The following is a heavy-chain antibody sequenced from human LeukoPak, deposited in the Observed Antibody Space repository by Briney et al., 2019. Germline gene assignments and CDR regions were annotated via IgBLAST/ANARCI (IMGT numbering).Heavy chain of an antibody. CDR2: IIPILGIA. V-gene: IGHV1-69*04. J-gene: IGHJ4*02. CDR3: ARASRKSGYSSSCFDY. D-gene: IGHD6-13*01. CDR1: GGTFSSYA. Sequence: ASVKVSCKASGGTFSSYAISWVRQAPGQGLEWMGRIIPILGIANYAQKFQGRVTITADKSTSTAYMELSSLRSEDTAVYYCARASRKSGYSSSCFDYWGQGTLVTVSS.